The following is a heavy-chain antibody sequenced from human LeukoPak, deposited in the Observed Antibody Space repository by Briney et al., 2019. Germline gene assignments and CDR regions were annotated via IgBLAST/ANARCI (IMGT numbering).Heavy chain of an antibody. CDR3: AEDGAVVVVAATAY. Sequence: GGSLRLSCAASGFTFSNYAMNWVRQAPGKGLEWVSGISGSGGNTYYADSVKGRFTISRDNSKNTLYLQMSSLRVEDTAVYYCAEDGAVVVVAATAYWGQGTLVTVST. V-gene: IGHV3-23*01. CDR1: GFTFSNYA. CDR2: ISGSGGNT. D-gene: IGHD2-15*01. J-gene: IGHJ4*02.